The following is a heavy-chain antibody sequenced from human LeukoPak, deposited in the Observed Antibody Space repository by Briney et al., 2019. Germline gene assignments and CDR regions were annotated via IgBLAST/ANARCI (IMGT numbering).Heavy chain of an antibody. CDR1: GGSISSYY. V-gene: IGHV4-59*01. CDR3: ARETYYYDSSGYWPSWYFDL. Sequence: PSETLSLTCTVSGGSISSYYWSWIRQPPGKGLEWIGYIYYSGGTNYNPSLKSRVTISVDTSKNQFSLKLSPVTAADTAVYYCARETYYYDSSGYWPSWYFDLWGRGTLVTVSS. J-gene: IGHJ2*01. CDR2: IYYSGGT. D-gene: IGHD3-22*01.